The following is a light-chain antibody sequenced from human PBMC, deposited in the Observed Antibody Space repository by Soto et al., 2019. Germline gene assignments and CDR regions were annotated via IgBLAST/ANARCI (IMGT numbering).Light chain of an antibody. CDR1: QSLVYSDGNTY. Sequence: DVVMTQSPLSLPVTLGQPASISCRSSQSLVYSDGNTYLNWFQQRPGQSPRRLIYNVSKRDSGVPDRFRGSVSGTDFTLKTSRVEAEDVGVYYCMQGTHWPPITFGQGTRLEIK. J-gene: IGKJ5*01. CDR2: NVS. CDR3: MQGTHWPPIT. V-gene: IGKV2-30*01.